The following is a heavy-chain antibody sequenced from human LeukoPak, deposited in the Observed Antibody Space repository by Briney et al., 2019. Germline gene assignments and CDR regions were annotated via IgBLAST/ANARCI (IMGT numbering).Heavy chain of an antibody. J-gene: IGHJ4*02. D-gene: IGHD6-19*01. CDR2: TYYRSKWYN. V-gene: IGHV6-1*01. Sequence: SQTLSLTCAISGDSVSSNSAAWNWIRQSPSRGLEWLGRTYYRSKWYNDYAESVKSRITINPDTSKNQSSLQLNSVTPEDTAVYYCTRDEQWLVYFDYWGQGTLVTVSS. CDR1: GDSVSSNSAA. CDR3: TRDEQWLVYFDY.